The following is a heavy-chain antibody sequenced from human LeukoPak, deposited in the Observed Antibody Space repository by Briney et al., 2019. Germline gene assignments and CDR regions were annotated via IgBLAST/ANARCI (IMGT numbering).Heavy chain of an antibody. Sequence: GGSLRLSCAASGFTFSSYAMSWVRQAPGKGLEWVSSISSRNSFIYYADSVKGRFTVSRDNAKDSLYLQMNSLRPEDTACYCAKDQGRYVSKYYFDYWGRGTLVTVSS. CDR2: ISSRNSFI. V-gene: IGHV3-21*04. D-gene: IGHD2/OR15-2a*01. CDR3: AKDQGRYVSKYYFDY. J-gene: IGHJ4*02. CDR1: GFTFSSYA.